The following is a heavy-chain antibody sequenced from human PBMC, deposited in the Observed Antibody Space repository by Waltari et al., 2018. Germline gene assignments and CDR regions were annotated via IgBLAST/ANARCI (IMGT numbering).Heavy chain of an antibody. CDR1: GYTFTSYA. CDR3: ARSDESYDAFDI. J-gene: IGHJ3*02. CDR2: INAGNGNT. V-gene: IGHV1-3*01. D-gene: IGHD3-10*01. Sequence: QVQLVQSGAEVKKPGASVKVSCKASGYTFTSYAMHWVRQAPGQRLEWMGWINAGNGNTKYSQKFQGRVTITRDTSASTAYMELSSLRSEDTAVYYCARSDESYDAFDIWGQGTMVIVSS.